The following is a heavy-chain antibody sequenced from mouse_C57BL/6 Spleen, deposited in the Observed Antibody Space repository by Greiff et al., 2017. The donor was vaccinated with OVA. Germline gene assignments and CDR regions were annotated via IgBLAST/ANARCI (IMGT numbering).Heavy chain of an antibody. CDR3: ARRDYGNWYFDV. Sequence: EVKLMESGPGLVKPSQSLSLTCSVTGYSITSGYYWNWIRQFPGNKLEWMGYISYDGSNNYNPSLKNRISITRDTSKNQFFLKLNSVTTEDTATYYCARRDYGNWYFDVWGTGTTVTVSS. J-gene: IGHJ1*03. CDR2: ISYDGSN. D-gene: IGHD2-1*01. CDR1: GYSITSGYY. V-gene: IGHV3-6*01.